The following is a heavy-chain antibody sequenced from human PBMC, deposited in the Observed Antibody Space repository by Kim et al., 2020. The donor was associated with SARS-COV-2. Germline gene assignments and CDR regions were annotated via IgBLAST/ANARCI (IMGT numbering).Heavy chain of an antibody. V-gene: IGHV4-34*01. J-gene: IGHJ4*02. Sequence: SETLSLTCAVYGGSFSGYYWSWIRQPPGKGLEWIGEINHSGSTNYNPSLKSRVTISADTSKNQFSLKLSSVTAADTAVYYCARGTWKRSFGRCYFDYWGQGTLVTVSS. CDR2: INHSGST. D-gene: IGHD1-1*01. CDR3: ARGTWKRSFGRCYFDY. CDR1: GGSFSGYY.